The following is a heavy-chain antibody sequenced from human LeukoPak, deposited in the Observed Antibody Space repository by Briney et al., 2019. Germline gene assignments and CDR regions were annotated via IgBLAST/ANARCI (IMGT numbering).Heavy chain of an antibody. D-gene: IGHD3-3*01. CDR2: IYPGDSDT. CDR1: GYSFTSYW. V-gene: IGHV5-51*01. CDR3: ARGYYDFWSGYYTEGHYFDY. J-gene: IGHJ4*02. Sequence: GESLKISCKGSGYSFTSYWIGWVRQMPGKGLEWMGIIYPGDSDTRYSPSFQGQVTISADKSISTAYLQWSSLKASDTAMYYCARGYYDFWSGYYTEGHYFDYWGQGTLVTVSS.